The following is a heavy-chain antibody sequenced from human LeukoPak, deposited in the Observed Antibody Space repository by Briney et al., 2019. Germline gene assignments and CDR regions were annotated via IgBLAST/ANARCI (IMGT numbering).Heavy chain of an antibody. CDR3: ARAGDYGSGSCAFDM. CDR2: IRSDGST. V-gene: IGHV3-74*01. Sequence: PGGSLRLSCAASGFTFSSYWMHWVRQAQGKGLVWVSRIRSDGSTTYADSVKGRFTISRDNAKNTLYLQMNSLRAEDTAVYYCARAGDYGSGSCAFDMWGQGTMVTVSS. CDR1: GFTFSSYW. J-gene: IGHJ3*02. D-gene: IGHD3-10*01.